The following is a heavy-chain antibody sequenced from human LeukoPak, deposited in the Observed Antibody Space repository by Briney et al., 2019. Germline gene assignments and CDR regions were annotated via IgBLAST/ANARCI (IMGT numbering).Heavy chain of an antibody. V-gene: IGHV1-24*01. Sequence: GASVKVSCKVSGYTLTELSMHWVRQAPGKGLEWMGGFDPEDGETIYAQKFQGRVTMTEDTSTDTAYMELSSLRSEDTAVYYCATGDCSSTSCYTDYWGQGTLVTVSS. CDR1: GYTLTELS. D-gene: IGHD2-2*02. CDR2: FDPEDGET. J-gene: IGHJ4*02. CDR3: ATGDCSSTSCYTDY.